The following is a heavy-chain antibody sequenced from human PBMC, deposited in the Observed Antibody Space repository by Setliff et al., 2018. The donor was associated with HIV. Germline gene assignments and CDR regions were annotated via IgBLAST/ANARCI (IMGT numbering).Heavy chain of an antibody. CDR3: ARGGDGHYDFWNPHHYYMDV. CDR1: GGSFSNYY. CDR2: INHSGSA. D-gene: IGHD3-3*01. V-gene: IGHV4-34*01. Sequence: SETLSLTCAVYGGSFSNYYWSWIRQAPGKGLEWIGEINHSGSATYNPSLKSRVTISLDTPNNQFFLNMEAVTAAATAVYYCARGGDGHYDFWNPHHYYMDVWGKGTTVTVS. J-gene: IGHJ6*03.